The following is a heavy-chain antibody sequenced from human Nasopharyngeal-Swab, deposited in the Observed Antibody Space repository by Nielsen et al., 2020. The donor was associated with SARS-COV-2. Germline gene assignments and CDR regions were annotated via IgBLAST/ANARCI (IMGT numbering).Heavy chain of an antibody. Sequence: GESLKISCAASGFTVSSNYMSWVRRAPGKGLEWVSVIYSGGSTYYADSVKGRFTISRDNSKNTLYLQMNSLRAEDTAVYYCARLRAFDIWGQGTMVTVSS. CDR3: ARLRAFDI. V-gene: IGHV3-53*01. J-gene: IGHJ3*02. CDR2: IYSGGST. CDR1: GFTVSSNY.